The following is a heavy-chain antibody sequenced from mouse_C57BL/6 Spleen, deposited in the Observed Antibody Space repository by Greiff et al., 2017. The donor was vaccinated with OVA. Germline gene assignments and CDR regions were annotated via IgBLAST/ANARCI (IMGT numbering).Heavy chain of an antibody. D-gene: IGHD2-3*01. J-gene: IGHJ2*01. CDR1: GYTFTDYN. V-gene: IGHV1-22*01. CDR3: ARGDRDGGYYFDY. Sequence: VQLQQSGPELVKPGASVKMSCKASGYTFTDYNMHWVKQSHGKSLEWIGYINPNNGGTSYNQKFKGKATLTVNKSSSTAYLELRSLKSEDSAVYYCARGDRDGGYYFDYWGKGTTLTVSS. CDR2: INPNNGGT.